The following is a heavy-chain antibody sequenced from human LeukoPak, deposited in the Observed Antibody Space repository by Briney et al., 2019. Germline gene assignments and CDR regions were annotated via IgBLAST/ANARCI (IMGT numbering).Heavy chain of an antibody. V-gene: IGHV4-61*02. Sequence: SQTLSLTCTVSGGSISSGSYYWSWIRQPAGKGLEWIGRIYTNGSTNYNPSLKSRVTISVDTSKNQFSLKLSSVTAADTAVYYCAREGLGAAMGEIDYWGQGTLVTVSS. CDR1: GGSISSGSYY. D-gene: IGHD5-18*01. CDR3: AREGLGAAMGEIDY. CDR2: IYTNGST. J-gene: IGHJ4*02.